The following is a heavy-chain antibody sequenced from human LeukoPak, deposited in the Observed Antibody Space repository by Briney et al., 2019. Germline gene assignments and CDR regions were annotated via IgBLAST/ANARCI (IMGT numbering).Heavy chain of an antibody. V-gene: IGHV1-18*01. CDR1: GYTFTSYG. D-gene: IGHD3-22*01. Sequence: ASVKVSCKASGYTFTSYGISWVRQAPGQGLEWMGWISAYNGNTNYAQKLQGRVTMTTDTSTSTAYMELRSLRSDDTAWYYCASLFTYYYDSSGYYDDYGGKGPLVPVSS. J-gene: IGHJ4*02. CDR3: ASLFTYYYDSSGYYDDY. CDR2: ISAYNGNT.